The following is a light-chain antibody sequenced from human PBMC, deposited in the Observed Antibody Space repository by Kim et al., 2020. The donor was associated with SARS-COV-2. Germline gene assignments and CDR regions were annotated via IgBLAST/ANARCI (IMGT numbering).Light chain of an antibody. J-gene: IGKJ5*01. CDR3: QHYGNSPT. Sequence: LSPGERATLSCRASQSVSSNNLVWYQQKLGQAPRVLIYGTSTRATGIPDRFSGSGYGTDFTLTINRLEAEDFVVYYCQHYGNSPTFGQGTRLEIK. CDR2: GTS. CDR1: QSVSSNN. V-gene: IGKV3-20*01.